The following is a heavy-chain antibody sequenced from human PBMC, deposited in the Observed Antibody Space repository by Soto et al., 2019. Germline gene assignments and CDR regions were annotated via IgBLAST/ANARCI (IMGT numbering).Heavy chain of an antibody. J-gene: IGHJ3*02. CDR2: INTDGGSS. D-gene: IGHD2-2*01. CDR3: GREAGYCSRTSCYRRAFDT. Sequence: EVQLVESGGDLVQPGGSLRLSCAASGFTFSGHWMHWVRQVPGKGLEWVSRINTDGGSSAYADSVKGRFTISRDNAKNTLYLQMKGLRAEDTAVYYCGREAGYCSRTSCYRRAFDTWGQGTTVTVSS. CDR1: GFTFSGHW. V-gene: IGHV3-74*03.